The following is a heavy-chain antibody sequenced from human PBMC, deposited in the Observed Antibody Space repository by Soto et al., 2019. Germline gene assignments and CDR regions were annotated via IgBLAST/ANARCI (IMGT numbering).Heavy chain of an antibody. CDR2: ISYDEIDK. D-gene: IGHD3-10*01. CDR3: AGRSGSSDY. J-gene: IGHJ4*02. V-gene: IGHV3-30*09. Sequence: GGSLRLSCAASGFTFSNYTMHWVRQAPGKGLEWVALISYDEIDKYFADAVKGRFAISRDNSKNTLYLQMDSLRAEDTAVYYCAGRSGSSDYWGRGTLVTVSS. CDR1: GFTFSNYT.